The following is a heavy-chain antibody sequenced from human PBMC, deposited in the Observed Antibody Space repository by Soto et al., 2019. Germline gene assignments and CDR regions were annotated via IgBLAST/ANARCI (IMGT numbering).Heavy chain of an antibody. V-gene: IGHV4-59*01. CDR2: IYYSGST. J-gene: IGHJ4*02. D-gene: IGHD3-22*01. CDR1: GGSISSYY. Sequence: SETLSLTCTVSGGSISSYYWSWIRQPPGKGLEWIGYIYYSGSTNYNPSLKSRVTISVDTSKNQFSLKLSSVTAADTAVYYCAREAYYYDSSGYYSNPIIDYWGQGTLVNVSS. CDR3: AREAYYYDSSGYYSNPIIDY.